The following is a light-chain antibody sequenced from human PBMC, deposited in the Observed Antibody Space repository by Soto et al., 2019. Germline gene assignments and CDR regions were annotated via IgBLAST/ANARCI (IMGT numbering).Light chain of an antibody. J-gene: IGKJ3*01. CDR2: GAS. CDR1: QSISSSH. Sequence: EIVLTQSPGTMSLSPGERATLSCRASQSISSSHLAWYQQKPDQTPRLLIYGASNRATGIPDRFRGSGSGTDFTLTISRLEPEDFAVYYCQHYGNEGTFGPGTQVDLK. CDR3: QHYGNEGT. V-gene: IGKV3-20*01.